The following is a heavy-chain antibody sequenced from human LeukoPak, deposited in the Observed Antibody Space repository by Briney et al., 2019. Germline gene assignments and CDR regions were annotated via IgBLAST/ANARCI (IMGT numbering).Heavy chain of an antibody. J-gene: IGHJ6*03. CDR2: ISAYNGNT. Sequence: ASVKVSCKASGYTFTSYGISWVRQAPGQGLEWMGSISAYNGNTNYAQKLQGRVTMTTDTSTSTAYMELRSLRSDDTAVYYCARLDIVVVVAATDYYYYMDVWGKGTTVTVSS. CDR3: ARLDIVVVVAATDYYYYMDV. CDR1: GYTFTSYG. V-gene: IGHV1-18*01. D-gene: IGHD2-15*01.